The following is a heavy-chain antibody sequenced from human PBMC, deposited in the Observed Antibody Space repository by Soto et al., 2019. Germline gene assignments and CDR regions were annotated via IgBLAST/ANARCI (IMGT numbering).Heavy chain of an antibody. J-gene: IGHJ2*01. CDR3: AT. CDR2: ILPIFDTT. V-gene: IGHV1-69*01. Sequence: QVQLVQSGAEVKKPGSSVKVSCQASGGIFSSNAISWVRQAPGQGLEWMGGILPIFDTTHYAQKFQGRVTITADESTSTAYMEXXXXXXXXXXXXXXATGGRG. CDR1: GGIFSSNA.